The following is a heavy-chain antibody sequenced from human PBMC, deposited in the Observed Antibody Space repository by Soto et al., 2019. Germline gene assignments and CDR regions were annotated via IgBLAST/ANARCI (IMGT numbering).Heavy chain of an antibody. CDR2: INSDGSST. Sequence: EVQLVESGGGLVQPGGSLRLSCAASGFTFSSYWMHWVRQAPGKGLVWVSRINSDGSSTSYADSVKGRFTISRDNAKNTLYLQMNSLRAEDTAVHYCARDSTLHFPYYYYMDVWGKGTTVTVSS. CDR1: GFTFSSYW. V-gene: IGHV3-74*01. D-gene: IGHD3-3*02. J-gene: IGHJ6*03. CDR3: ARDSTLHFPYYYYMDV.